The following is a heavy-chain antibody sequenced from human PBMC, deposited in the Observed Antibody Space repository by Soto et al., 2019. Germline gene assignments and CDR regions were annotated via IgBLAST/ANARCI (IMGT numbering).Heavy chain of an antibody. V-gene: IGHV3-23*01. J-gene: IGHJ5*02. CDR3: GKVRCRMNGCPPSWFYR. CDR2: ISGSGDST. CDR1: GFTFSSYA. Sequence: GGSLRLSCAASGFTFSSYAMSWVRQAPGKGLEWVSGISGSGDSTYYGDSVKGRVTITRDNSKNTLHLQMNSLRAEDTAVYYYGKVRCRMNGCPPSWFYRSAQGTLVPVSS. D-gene: IGHD6-19*01.